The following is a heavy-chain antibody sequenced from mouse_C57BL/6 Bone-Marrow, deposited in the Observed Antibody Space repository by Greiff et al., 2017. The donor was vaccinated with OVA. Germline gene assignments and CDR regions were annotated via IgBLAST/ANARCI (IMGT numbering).Heavy chain of an antibody. D-gene: IGHD2-5*01. CDR3: ATYSKYWYNFDY. V-gene: IGHV1-63*01. CDR1: GYTFTNYW. CDR2: IYPGGGCT. Sequence: VQLQASGAELVRPGTSVKLSCKASGYTFTNYWIGWAKQRPGHGLEWIGDIYPGGGCTNYNEKFKGKATLTADKSSSTAYMQFSSLTSEDSASYYCATYSKYWYNFDYWGQGKTLTVSS. J-gene: IGHJ2*01.